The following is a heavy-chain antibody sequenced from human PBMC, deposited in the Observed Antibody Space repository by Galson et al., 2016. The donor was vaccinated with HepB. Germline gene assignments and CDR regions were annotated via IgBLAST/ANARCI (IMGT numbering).Heavy chain of an antibody. CDR3: AKSAFGSGTSYFDY. V-gene: IGHV3-9*01. J-gene: IGHJ4*02. CDR2: ITWNGGIR. D-gene: IGHD3-10*01. CDR1: GFTFDGYA. Sequence: SLRLSCAASGFTFDGYAMHWVRQAPGKGLEWVSGITWNGGIRDYVDSVKGRFTISRDKAKNSLYLQMNSLRAEDTAFYYCAKSAFGSGTSYFDYWGQGALVTVSS.